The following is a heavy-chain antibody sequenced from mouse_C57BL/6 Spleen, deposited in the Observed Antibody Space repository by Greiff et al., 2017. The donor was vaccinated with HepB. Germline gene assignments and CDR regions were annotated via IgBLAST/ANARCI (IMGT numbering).Heavy chain of an antibody. CDR2: IWSGGST. CDR1: GFSLTSYG. J-gene: IGHJ3*01. CDR3: ARGGTTPAY. Sequence: VKLQESGPGLVQPSQSLSITCTVSGFSLTSYGVHWVRQSPGKGLEWLGVIWSGGSTDYNAAFISRLSISKDNSKSQVFFKMNSLQADDTAIYYCARGGTTPAYWGQGTLVTVSA. V-gene: IGHV2-2*01. D-gene: IGHD1-1*01.